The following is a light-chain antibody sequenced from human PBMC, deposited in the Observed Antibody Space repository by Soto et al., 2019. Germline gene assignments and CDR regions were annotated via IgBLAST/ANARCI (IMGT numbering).Light chain of an antibody. J-gene: IGKJ1*01. Sequence: EIVLTQSPGTLSLSPGERATLSCRASQSVSSNLACYQQKPGQAPSLLIYGAFTRATGIPARFSGTGSGTEFTLTISSLQSEDFALYYCQQYNDWPLTFGQGTKVDI. V-gene: IGKV3-15*01. CDR2: GAF. CDR3: QQYNDWPLT. CDR1: QSVSSN.